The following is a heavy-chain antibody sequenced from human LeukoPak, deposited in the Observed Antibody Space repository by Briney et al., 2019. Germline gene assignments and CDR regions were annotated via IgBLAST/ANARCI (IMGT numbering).Heavy chain of an antibody. D-gene: IGHD1-26*01. CDR2: ISSSSSYI. CDR1: GFTFSTYS. Sequence: GGSLILSCAASGFTFSTYSMNWVRQAPGKGLEWVSSISSSSSYIYYADSVKGRFTISRDNAKNSLYLQMNSLRAEDTAVYYCARGPRVGATTSPFDYWGQGTLVTVSS. J-gene: IGHJ4*02. V-gene: IGHV3-21*01. CDR3: ARGPRVGATTSPFDY.